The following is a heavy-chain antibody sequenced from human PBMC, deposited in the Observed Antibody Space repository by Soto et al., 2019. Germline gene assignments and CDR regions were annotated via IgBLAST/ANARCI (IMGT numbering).Heavy chain of an antibody. CDR3: AKDETNRVGATTKYYFDY. Sequence: SLRLSCAASGFTFSSYGMHWVRQAPGKGLEWVAVISYDGSNKYYADSVKGRFTISRDNSKNTLYLQMNSLRAEDTAVYYCAKDETNRVGATTKYYFDYWGQGTLVTVSS. CDR1: GFTFSSYG. CDR2: ISYDGSNK. D-gene: IGHD1-26*01. V-gene: IGHV3-30*18. J-gene: IGHJ4*02.